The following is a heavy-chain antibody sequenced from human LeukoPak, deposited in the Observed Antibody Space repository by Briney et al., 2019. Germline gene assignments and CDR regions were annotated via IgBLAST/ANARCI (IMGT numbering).Heavy chain of an antibody. CDR3: ARQRGYVLFDY. J-gene: IGHJ4*02. CDR1: GGSISSYY. V-gene: IGHV4-59*08. Sequence: SETLSLTCTVSGGSISSYYWSWIRQPPGKGLEWIGYIYYSGSTNYNPSLKSRVTISVDTSKNQFSLKLSSVTAADTAVYYCARQRGYVLFDYWAREPWSPSPQ. D-gene: IGHD5-12*01. CDR2: IYYSGST.